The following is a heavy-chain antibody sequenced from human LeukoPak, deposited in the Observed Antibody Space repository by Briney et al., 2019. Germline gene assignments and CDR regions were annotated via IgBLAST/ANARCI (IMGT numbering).Heavy chain of an antibody. CDR1: GYTFTSYD. V-gene: IGHV1-8*01. CDR3: ARGHPGRYSSSWYYYYYYMDV. Sequence: ASVKVSCKASGYTFTSYDINWVRQATGQGLEWMGWMNPNSGNTGYAQKFQGRVTMTRNTSISTAYMELSSLGSEDTAVYYCARGHPGRYSSSWYYYYYYMDVWGKGTTVTVS. D-gene: IGHD6-13*01. CDR2: MNPNSGNT. J-gene: IGHJ6*03.